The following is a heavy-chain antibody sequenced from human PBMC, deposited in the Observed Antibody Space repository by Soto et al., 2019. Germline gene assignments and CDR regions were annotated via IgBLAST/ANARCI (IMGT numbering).Heavy chain of an antibody. V-gene: IGHV3-30-3*01. J-gene: IGHJ3*02. Sequence: QVQLVESGGGVVQPGRSLRLSCAASGFTFTSYAMHWVRQAPGKGPEWVAVISYDGSNKFYADSVKGRFTISRDNSKNTLYLPMNSLRAEDTAVYYCARGASRGYYYLPWGTAFDIWGQGTMVTVSS. CDR3: ARGASRGYYYLPWGTAFDI. CDR1: GFTFTSYA. CDR2: ISYDGSNK. D-gene: IGHD3-22*01.